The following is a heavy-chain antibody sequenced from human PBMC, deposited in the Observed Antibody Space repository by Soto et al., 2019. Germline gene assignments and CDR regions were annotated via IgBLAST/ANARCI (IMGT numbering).Heavy chain of an antibody. CDR1: GYTFTGYY. D-gene: IGHD3-22*01. J-gene: IGHJ5*02. V-gene: IGHV1-2*02. Sequence: QVQLVQSGAEVKKPGASVKVSCKASGYTFTGYYMHWVRQAPGQGLEWMGWINPNSGGTNYAQKFQGRVTMTRDTSISTAYMELSRLRSDDTAVYYCARVLDYYDSSGYYPSWGQGTLVTVSS. CDR3: ARVLDYYDSSGYYPS. CDR2: INPNSGGT.